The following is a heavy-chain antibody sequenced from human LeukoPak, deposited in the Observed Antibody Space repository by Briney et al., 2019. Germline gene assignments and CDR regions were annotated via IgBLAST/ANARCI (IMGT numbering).Heavy chain of an antibody. CDR2: IYPGDFDT. CDR1: GYSFSTYW. Sequence: GESLKISCQGSGYSFSTYWIGWVRQMPGKGLEWMGIIYPGDFDTRYSPSFQGQVTISVDKSINTAYLQWSSLKASDTAIYYCARLASHCSDSSCQVMRWFDPWGQGTLVTVSS. D-gene: IGHD2-2*01. J-gene: IGHJ5*02. V-gene: IGHV5-51*01. CDR3: ARLASHCSDSSCQVMRWFDP.